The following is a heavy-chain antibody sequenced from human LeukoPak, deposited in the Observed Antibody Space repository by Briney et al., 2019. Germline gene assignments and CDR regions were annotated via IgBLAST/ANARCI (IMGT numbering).Heavy chain of an antibody. Sequence: GGSLRLSCAASRFTFSTYSMNWVRQAPGKGLEWVSSISSSSSYIYYADLVKGRFTISRDNAKNPLYLQMNSLRAEDTAVYYCARTAGNMDVWGKGTTVTVSS. CDR1: RFTFSTYS. J-gene: IGHJ6*03. CDR3: ARTAGNMDV. V-gene: IGHV3-21*01. D-gene: IGHD1-1*01. CDR2: ISSSSSYI.